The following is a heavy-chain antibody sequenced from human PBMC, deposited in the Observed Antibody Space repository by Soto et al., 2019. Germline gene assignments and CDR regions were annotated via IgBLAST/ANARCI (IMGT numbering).Heavy chain of an antibody. J-gene: IGHJ6*02. Sequence: SETLSLTCAVYGGSFSGYYWSWIRQPPGKGLEWIGEINHSGSTNYNPSLKSRVTISVDTSKNQFSLKLSSVTAADTAVYYCARGRDYVWGSYRTLYYYGMDVWGQGTTATVSS. CDR2: INHSGST. V-gene: IGHV4-34*01. D-gene: IGHD3-16*02. CDR1: GGSFSGYY. CDR3: ARGRDYVWGSYRTLYYYGMDV.